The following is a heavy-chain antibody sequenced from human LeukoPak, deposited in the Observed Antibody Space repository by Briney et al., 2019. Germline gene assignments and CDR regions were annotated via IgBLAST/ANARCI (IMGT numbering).Heavy chain of an antibody. CDR1: GFTVISNY. J-gene: IGHJ6*02. CDR3: ATMHYYALDV. CDR2: IGSSGRTI. Sequence: GSLRLSCAASGFTVISNYMSWVRQAPGKGLEWISYIGSSGRTIYYADSVKGRFTISRDNAKNSLYLQMNSLRAEDTAVYFCATMHYYALDVWGQGTTVTVSS. V-gene: IGHV3-11*01.